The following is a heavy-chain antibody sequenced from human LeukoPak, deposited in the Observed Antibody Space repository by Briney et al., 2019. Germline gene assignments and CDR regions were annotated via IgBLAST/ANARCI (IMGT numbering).Heavy chain of an antibody. Sequence: SETLSLTCTVSGGSISSYYWSWIRQHPGKGLEWIGYIYYSGSTYYNPSLKSRVTISVDTSKNQFSLKLSSVTAADTAVYYCARAPYYYDSSGYYYYFDYWGQGTLVTVSS. CDR1: GGSISSYY. D-gene: IGHD3-22*01. CDR3: ARAPYYYDSSGYYYYFDY. J-gene: IGHJ4*02. CDR2: IYYSGST. V-gene: IGHV4-59*06.